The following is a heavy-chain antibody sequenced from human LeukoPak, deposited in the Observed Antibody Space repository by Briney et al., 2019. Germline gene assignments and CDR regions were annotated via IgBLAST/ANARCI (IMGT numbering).Heavy chain of an antibody. D-gene: IGHD5-24*01. J-gene: IGHJ3*02. V-gene: IGHV3-48*03. CDR2: IGSSGGSR. CDR3: AREDGDAFDI. Sequence: PGGPLRLSCAASGFTFSSYEMDWVRRAPGKGLEWVSYIGSSGGSRYYADSVKGRFTSSRDNAKNSLYLQMNSLRVEDTAVYYCAREDGDAFDIWGQGTMVSVSS. CDR1: GFTFSSYE.